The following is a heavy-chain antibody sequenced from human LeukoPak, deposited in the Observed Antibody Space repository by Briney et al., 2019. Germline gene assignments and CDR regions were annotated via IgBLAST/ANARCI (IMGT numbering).Heavy chain of an antibody. Sequence: GGSLRLSCAASGFTFSDYYMSWIRQAPGKGLEWVSYISGSGSTIYYADSEKGRFTISRDNAKNSLYLQMNSLEDEDTAVYFCAREVYYYDSSGYQPLLGAFDIWGQGTMVTVSS. V-gene: IGHV3-11*04. CDR2: ISGSGSTI. CDR3: AREVYYYDSSGYQPLLGAFDI. J-gene: IGHJ3*02. CDR1: GFTFSDYY. D-gene: IGHD3-22*01.